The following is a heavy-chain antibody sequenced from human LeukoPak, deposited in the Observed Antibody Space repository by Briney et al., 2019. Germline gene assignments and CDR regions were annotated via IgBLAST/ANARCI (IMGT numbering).Heavy chain of an antibody. V-gene: IGHV4-59*01. J-gene: IGHJ6*02. CDR2: IYYSGST. CDR3: AREGGGTTWYYYYGMDV. Sequence: SETLSLTCTVSGGSINSFYWSWIRQPPRKGLGWIGYIYYSGSTTYNPSLKSRVTISLDTSKNQFSLKLSSVTAADTAVYYCAREGGGTTWYYYYGMDVWGQGTTVTVSS. CDR1: GGSINSFY. D-gene: IGHD1-1*01.